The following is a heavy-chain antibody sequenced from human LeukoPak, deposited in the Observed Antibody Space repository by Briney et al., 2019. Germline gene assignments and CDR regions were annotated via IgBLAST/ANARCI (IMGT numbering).Heavy chain of an antibody. CDR3: ARETYGMDV. V-gene: IGHV3-74*01. CDR2: IKGDGTST. CDR1: GFTFGSYW. Sequence: GGSLRLSCAASGFTFGSYWMHWVRQAPGKGPVWVSHIKGDGTSTNYADSVKGRFTISRDNAKNTLYLQMNSLRAEDTAAYFCARETYGMDVWGQGTTVTVS. J-gene: IGHJ6*02.